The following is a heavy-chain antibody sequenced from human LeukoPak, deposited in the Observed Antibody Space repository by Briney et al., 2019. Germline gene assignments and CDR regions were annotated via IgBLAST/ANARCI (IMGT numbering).Heavy chain of an antibody. D-gene: IGHD5-18*01. Sequence: GGSLRLSCAASGFTFSSYAMHWVRQAPGKGLEWVAVISYDGSNKYYADSVKGRFTISRDNSKNTLYLQMNSLRAEDTAVYYCARDLLKAMVFTYYYYGMDVWGQGTTVTVSS. J-gene: IGHJ6*02. CDR2: ISYDGSNK. V-gene: IGHV3-30*04. CDR3: ARDLLKAMVFTYYYYGMDV. CDR1: GFTFSSYA.